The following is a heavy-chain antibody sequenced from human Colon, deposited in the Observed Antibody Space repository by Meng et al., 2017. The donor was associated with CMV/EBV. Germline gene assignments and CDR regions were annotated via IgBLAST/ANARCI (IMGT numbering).Heavy chain of an antibody. V-gene: IGHV3-30-3*01. J-gene: IGHJ4*02. CDR3: ARGLGGAAAGHYFDY. CDR1: GFTFSSYA. CDR2: ISYDGSNK. Sequence: GESLKISCAASGFTFSSYAMHWVRQAPGKGLEWVAVISYDGSNKYYADSVKGRFTISRDNSKNTLYLQMNSLRAEDTAVYYCARGLGGAAAGHYFDYWGQGTLVTVSS. D-gene: IGHD6-13*01.